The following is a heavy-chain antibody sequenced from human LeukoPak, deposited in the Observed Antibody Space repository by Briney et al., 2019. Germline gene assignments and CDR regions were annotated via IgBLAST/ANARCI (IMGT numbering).Heavy chain of an antibody. D-gene: IGHD3-22*01. V-gene: IGHV3-48*03. CDR1: GFTFSSYE. J-gene: IGHJ3*02. CDR2: ISSSGNTI. Sequence: GGSLRLSCAASGFTFSSYEMNWVRQAPGKGLDWVSYISSSGNTIYYADSVKGRFTISRDSAKNSLYLQMNSLRAEDTAVYYCARESPPQYSYDSSSYLGPMDAFDIWGQGTMVTVSS. CDR3: ARESPPQYSYDSSSYLGPMDAFDI.